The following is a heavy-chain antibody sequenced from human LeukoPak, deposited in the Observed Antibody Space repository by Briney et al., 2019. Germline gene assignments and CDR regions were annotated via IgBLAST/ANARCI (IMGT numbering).Heavy chain of an antibody. D-gene: IGHD2-21*02. CDR2: IYSGGST. V-gene: IGHV3-66*01. CDR3: ARGVSYRVVVTATDFDY. CDR1: GFTVSSNY. J-gene: IGHJ4*02. Sequence: QTGGSLRLSCAVSGFTVSSNYMSWVRQAPGRGLEWVSVIYSGGSTYYADSVKGRFTISRDNSKNTVYLQMNSLRAEDTAVYYCARGVSYRVVVTATDFDYWGQGTLVTVSS.